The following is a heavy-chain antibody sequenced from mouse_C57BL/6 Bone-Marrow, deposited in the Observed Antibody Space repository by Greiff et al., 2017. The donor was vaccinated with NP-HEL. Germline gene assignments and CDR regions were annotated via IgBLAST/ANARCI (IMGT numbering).Heavy chain of an antibody. D-gene: IGHD2-5*01. J-gene: IGHJ4*01. Sequence: QVQLKQSGAELVRPGASVKLSCKASGYTFTDYYINWVKQRPGQGLEWIARIYPGSGNTYYNEKFKGKATLTAEKSSSTAYMQRSSLTSEDSAVFFCARRYSNYVRAMDYWGQGTSVTVSS. CDR1: GYTFTDYY. CDR3: ARRYSNYVRAMDY. CDR2: IYPGSGNT. V-gene: IGHV1-76*01.